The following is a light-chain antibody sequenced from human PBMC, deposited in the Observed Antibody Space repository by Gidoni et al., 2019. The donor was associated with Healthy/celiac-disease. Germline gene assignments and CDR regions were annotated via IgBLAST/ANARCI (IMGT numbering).Light chain of an antibody. CDR2: AAS. CDR1: QSISSY. J-gene: IGKJ3*01. V-gene: IGKV1-39*01. Sequence: VQMSHAPSSLSASVGDRVTITCRASQSISSYLNRYQQKPGKAPKLLIYAASSLQSAVPSRFSGSGSGTEFTLTISSLQPEDFATYYCQQSNSIPLTFGPGTKVDIK. CDR3: QQSNSIPLT.